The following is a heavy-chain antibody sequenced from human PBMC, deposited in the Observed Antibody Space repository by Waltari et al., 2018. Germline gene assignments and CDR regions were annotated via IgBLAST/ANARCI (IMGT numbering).Heavy chain of an antibody. V-gene: IGHV1-69-2*01. CDR1: GYTFHDYY. CDR3: ASVGDSSSWYWFDP. D-gene: IGHD6-6*01. J-gene: IGHJ5*02. CDR2: VDPEDGET. Sequence: EVQLVQSGAEVKKPGATVKISCKVSGYTFHDYYMHWVQPAPGNGLEWMGLVDPEDGETIYAEKFQGRVTITADTSTDTAYMELSSLRSEDTAVYYCASVGDSSSWYWFDPWGQGTLVTVSS.